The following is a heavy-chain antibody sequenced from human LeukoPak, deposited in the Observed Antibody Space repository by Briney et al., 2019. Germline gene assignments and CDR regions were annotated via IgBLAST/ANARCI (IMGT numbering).Heavy chain of an antibody. Sequence: SVKVSCKASGGTFSSYAISWVRQAPGQGLEWMGGIIPIFGTANYAQKFQGRVTITADESTSTAYMELSSLRSEDTAVYYCARDLVVVVAATIHYYYGMDVWGQGTTVTVS. CDR2: IIPIFGTA. J-gene: IGHJ6*02. CDR1: GGTFSSYA. V-gene: IGHV1-69*13. D-gene: IGHD2-15*01. CDR3: ARDLVVVVAATIHYYYGMDV.